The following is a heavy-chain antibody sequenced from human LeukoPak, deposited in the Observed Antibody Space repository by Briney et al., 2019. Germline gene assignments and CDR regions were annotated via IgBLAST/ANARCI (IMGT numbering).Heavy chain of an antibody. V-gene: IGHV3-21*01. CDR3: ARDASNIDFAPYFYYMDV. CDR1: GFTLSLYS. D-gene: IGHD3-3*01. Sequence: GGSLRLSCTASGFTLSLYSMHWVRQAPGKGLGWVSSIGRSSQYIYYGDSVRGRFTISRDNAKNSLYLDMNSPRAEDTAVYYCARDASNIDFAPYFYYMDVWGKGTTVTVSS. J-gene: IGHJ6*03. CDR2: IGRSSQYI.